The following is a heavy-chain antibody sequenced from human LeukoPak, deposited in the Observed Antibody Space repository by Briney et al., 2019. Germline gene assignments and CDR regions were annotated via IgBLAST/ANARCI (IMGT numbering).Heavy chain of an antibody. J-gene: IGHJ5*02. CDR1: GGSINSHY. CDR3: ARSPKSPRNWFDP. CDR2: IYYSGST. D-gene: IGHD1-14*01. Sequence: SSETLSLTCSVSGGSINSHYWSWIRQPPGKGLEWIGYIYYSGSTSFNPSLRGRVTISIDTSKNQFSLKLSSVTAADTAVYYCARSPKSPRNWFDPWGQGTLVTVSS. V-gene: IGHV4-59*11.